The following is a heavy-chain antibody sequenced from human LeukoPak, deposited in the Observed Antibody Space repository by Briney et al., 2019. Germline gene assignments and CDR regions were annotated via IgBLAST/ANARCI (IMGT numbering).Heavy chain of an antibody. D-gene: IGHD4-11*01. J-gene: IGHJ5*02. CDR3: ARVPPFYSNYVYGLANNWFDP. Sequence: ASVKVSCKASGYTFSGTGWYLYWLRQAPGQGLECMGWIHPNNGDTAYAQKFEGRVAMTRDTSISTAYMELSSLRSEDTAVYYCARVPPFYSNYVYGLANNWFDPWGQGTLVTASS. V-gene: IGHV1-2*02. CDR2: IHPNNGDT. CDR1: GYTFSGTGWY.